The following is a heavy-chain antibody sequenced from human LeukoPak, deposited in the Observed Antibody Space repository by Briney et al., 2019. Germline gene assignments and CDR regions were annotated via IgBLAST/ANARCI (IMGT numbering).Heavy chain of an antibody. V-gene: IGHV3-66*03. CDR2: IYSDNT. J-gene: IGHJ6*03. CDR1: GFTVSSNS. D-gene: IGHD6-13*01. Sequence: PGGSLRLSCTVSGFTVSSNSMSWVRQAPGKGLEWVSFIYSDNTHYSDSVKGRFTISRDNSKNTLYLQMNSLRAEDTAVYYCAKSGFYSSSWTNLYYYYYYMDVWGKGTTVTISS. CDR3: AKSGFYSSSWTNLYYYYYYMDV.